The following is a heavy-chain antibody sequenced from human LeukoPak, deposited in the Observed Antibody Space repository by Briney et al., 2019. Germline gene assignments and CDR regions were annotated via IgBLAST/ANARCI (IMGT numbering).Heavy chain of an antibody. CDR1: GGSISSGDYY. D-gene: IGHD3-10*01. CDR3: ARLTYYGSGSYLNWFDP. V-gene: IGHV4-30-4*01. Sequence: PSETLSLTCTVSGGSISSGDYYWSWIRQPPGKGLEWIGYIYYSGSTYYNPSLKSRVTISVDTSKNQFSLKLSSVTAADTAVYYCARLTYYGSGSYLNWFDPWGQGNLVTVSS. CDR2: IYYSGST. J-gene: IGHJ5*02.